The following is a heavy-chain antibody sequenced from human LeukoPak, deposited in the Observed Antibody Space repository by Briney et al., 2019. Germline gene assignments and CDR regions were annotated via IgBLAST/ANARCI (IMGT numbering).Heavy chain of an antibody. V-gene: IGHV4-59*08. CDR2: ISYSGST. CDR1: GGSISSYY. D-gene: IGHD5-12*01. CDR3: ARRFRGYSYFEY. Sequence: SETLSLTCTVSGGSISSYYWSWIRQPPGKGLEWIGYISYSGSTNYNPSLKSRVTISIDTSKNHFSLKLRSVTAADTAVYYCARRFRGYSYFEYWGQGTLVTVSS. J-gene: IGHJ4*02.